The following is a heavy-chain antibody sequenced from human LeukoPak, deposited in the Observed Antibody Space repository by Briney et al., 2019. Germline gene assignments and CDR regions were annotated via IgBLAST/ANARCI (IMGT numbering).Heavy chain of an antibody. V-gene: IGHV4-34*01. CDR3: ARGRFGGTSFDY. CDR2: INHSGST. Sequence: KPSETLSLTCAVYGGSFSGYYWSWIRQPPGKGLEWIGEINHSGSTNYNPSLKSRVTMSVDTSKNQFSLKLSSVTAADTAVYYCARGRFGGTSFDYWGQGTLVTVSS. CDR1: GGSFSGYY. J-gene: IGHJ4*02. D-gene: IGHD3-10*01.